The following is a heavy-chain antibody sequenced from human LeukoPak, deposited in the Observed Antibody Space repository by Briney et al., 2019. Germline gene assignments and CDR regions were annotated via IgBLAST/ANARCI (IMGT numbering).Heavy chain of an antibody. V-gene: IGHV7-4-1*02. J-gene: IGHJ6*03. D-gene: IGHD3-10*01. Sequence: GASVKVSCKASGYTFTRDAMNWVRQAPGQGLEYMGWIDTQTGNPTYVQGFTRRFVFSLDTSVSTAYLQISSLKAEDTAVYYCARKSMVQHMDVWGNGTTVIVSS. CDR2: IDTQTGNP. CDR3: ARKSMVQHMDV. CDR1: GYTFTRDA.